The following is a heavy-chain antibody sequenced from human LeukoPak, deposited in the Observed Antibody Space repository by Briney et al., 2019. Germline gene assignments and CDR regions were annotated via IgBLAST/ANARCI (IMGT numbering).Heavy chain of an antibody. D-gene: IGHD2-2*01. V-gene: IGHV3-43*02. CDR3: AKELRAYCSSTSCAYFQH. CDR2: ISGDGGST. J-gene: IGHJ1*01. CDR1: GFTFDDYA. Sequence: GGSLRLSCAASGFTFDDYAMHWVRQAPGKGLEWVSLISGDGGSTYYADSVKGRFTISRDNSKNSLYLQMNSLRAEDTALYHCAKELRAYCSSTSCAYFQHWGQGTLVTVSS.